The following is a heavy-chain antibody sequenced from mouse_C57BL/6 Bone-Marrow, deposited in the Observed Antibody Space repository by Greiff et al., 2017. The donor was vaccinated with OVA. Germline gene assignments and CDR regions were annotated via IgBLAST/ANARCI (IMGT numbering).Heavy chain of an antibody. CDR1: GYAFTNYL. CDR2: INPGSGGT. D-gene: IGHD2-1*01. J-gene: IGHJ1*03. V-gene: IGHV1-54*01. CDR3: ARWYYGNSYWYFDV. Sequence: QVQLQQSGAELVRPGTSVKVSCKASGYAFTNYLIEWVKQRPGQGLEWIGVINPGSGGTNYNEKFKGKATLTADKSSSTAYMQPSSLTSEDSAVYFCARWYYGNSYWYFDVWGTGTTVTVSS.